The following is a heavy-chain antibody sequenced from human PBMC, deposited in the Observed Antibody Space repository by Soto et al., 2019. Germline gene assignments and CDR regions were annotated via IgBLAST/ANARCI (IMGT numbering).Heavy chain of an antibody. V-gene: IGHV3-33*01. Sequence: RRLSCAASGFTFSSYGMHWVRQAPGKGLEWGAVIWYDGSNKYYADSVKGRFTISRDNSKNTLYLQMNSLRAEDTAVYYCARESGIAALSSFDFSGQGTLVSVSS. J-gene: IGHJ4*02. CDR2: IWYDGSNK. CDR1: GFTFSSYG. CDR3: ARESGIAALSSFDF. D-gene: IGHD6-6*01.